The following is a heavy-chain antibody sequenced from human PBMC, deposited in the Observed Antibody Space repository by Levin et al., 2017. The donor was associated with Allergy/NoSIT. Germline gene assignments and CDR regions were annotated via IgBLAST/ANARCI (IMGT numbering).Heavy chain of an antibody. CDR3: ARGHVLRFLEWLPDY. D-gene: IGHD3-3*01. J-gene: IGHJ4*02. CDR1: GGSISSSSYY. Sequence: SQTLSLTCTVSGGSISSSSYYWGWIRQPPGKGLEWIGSIYYSGSTYYNPSLKSRVTISVDTSKNQFSLKLSSVTAADTAVYYCARGHVLRFLEWLPDYWGQGTLVTVSS. V-gene: IGHV4-39*01. CDR2: IYYSGST.